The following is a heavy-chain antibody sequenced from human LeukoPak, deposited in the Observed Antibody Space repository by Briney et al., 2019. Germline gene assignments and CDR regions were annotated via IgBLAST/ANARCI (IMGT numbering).Heavy chain of an antibody. CDR3: ARYIWFGRGQATDV. V-gene: IGHV1-69*04. Sequence: ASVKVSCKASGGTFSSYAISWVRQAPGQGLEWMGRIIPILGIANYAQKFQGRVTITADKSTSTAYMELSSLRSEDTAVYYCARYIWFGRGQATDVWGQGTTVTVSS. D-gene: IGHD3-10*01. J-gene: IGHJ6*02. CDR1: GGTFSSYA. CDR2: IIPILGIA.